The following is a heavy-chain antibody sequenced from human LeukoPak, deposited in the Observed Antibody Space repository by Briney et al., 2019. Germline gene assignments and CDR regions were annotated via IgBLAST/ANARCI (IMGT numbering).Heavy chain of an antibody. CDR3: ASPSGYDEGDLDY. J-gene: IGHJ4*02. CDR2: ISSSSTYI. D-gene: IGHD5-12*01. V-gene: IGHV3-21*01. CDR1: GVTFSSDS. Sequence: GGSLRLSCAASGVTFSSDSMNWVRQAPGKGLEWVSSISSSSTYIFYADSVKGRFTISRDNAKNSLYLQMNSLRAEDTAVYYCASPSGYDEGDLDYWGQGTLVTVSS.